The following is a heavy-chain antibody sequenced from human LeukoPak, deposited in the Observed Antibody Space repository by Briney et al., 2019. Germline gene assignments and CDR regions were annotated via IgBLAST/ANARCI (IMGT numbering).Heavy chain of an antibody. J-gene: IGHJ4*02. Sequence: GGSLRLSCAASGFTFSSYSMNWVRQAPGKGLEWVSSISTTSDHIYYADSLKGRLTISRDNAKNSLYLQMNSLRAEDTAVYYCARGGVYSQGFDYWGQGTLVTVSS. CDR3: ARGGVYSQGFDY. CDR1: GFTFSSYS. V-gene: IGHV3-21*01. CDR2: ISTTSDHI. D-gene: IGHD5/OR15-5a*01.